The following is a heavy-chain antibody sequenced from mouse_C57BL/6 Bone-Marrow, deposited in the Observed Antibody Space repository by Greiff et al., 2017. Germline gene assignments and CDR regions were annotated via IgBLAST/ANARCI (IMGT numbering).Heavy chain of an antibody. CDR2: ISSGGSYT. D-gene: IGHD1-1*01. V-gene: IGHV5-6*01. J-gene: IGHJ2*01. CDR3: ARWGYGRREFDY. CDR1: GFTFSSYG. Sequence: EVQLVESGGDLVKPGGSLKLSCAASGFTFSSYGMSWVRQTPDKRLEWVATISSGGSYTYYPDSGKGRFTISRDNAKNTLYLQMSSLKSEDTAMYYCARWGYGRREFDYWGQGTTLTVSS.